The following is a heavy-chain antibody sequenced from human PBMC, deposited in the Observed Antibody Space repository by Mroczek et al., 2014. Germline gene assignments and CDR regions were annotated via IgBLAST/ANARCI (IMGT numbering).Heavy chain of an antibody. V-gene: IGHV4-61*02. D-gene: IGHD5-24*01. CDR2: IYTSGST. J-gene: IGHJ4*02. CDR1: GGSISSGSYY. Sequence: QVQLQESGPGLVKPSQTLSLTCTVSGGSISSGSYYWSWIRQPAGKGLEWIGRIYTSGSTNXNPSLKSRVTISVDTSKNQFSLKLSSVTAADTAVYYCARWLQFGSYFDYWGQGTLVTVSS. CDR3: ARWLQFGSYFDY.